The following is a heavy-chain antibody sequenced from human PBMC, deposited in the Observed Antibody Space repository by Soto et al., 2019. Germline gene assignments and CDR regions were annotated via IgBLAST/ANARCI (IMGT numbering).Heavy chain of an antibody. V-gene: IGHV2-70*01. D-gene: IGHD3-22*01. J-gene: IGHJ4*02. CDR1: GFSLSTSGMC. CDR3: ARTTYYYDSSGYYYYFEY. CDR2: IDWDDDK. Sequence: GSGPTLVNPTQTLTLTCTFSGFSLSTSGMCVSWIRQPPGKALEWLALIDWDDDKYYSTSLKTRLTISKDTSKNQVVLTMTDMDPVDTATYYCARTTYYYDSSGYYYYFEYWGQGTLVTVSS.